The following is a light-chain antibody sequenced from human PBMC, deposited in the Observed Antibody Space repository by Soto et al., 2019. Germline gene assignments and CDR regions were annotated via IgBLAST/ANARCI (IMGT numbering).Light chain of an antibody. Sequence: EIVMTQSPATLSVSPGERATLSCRASQSVSSNLAWYQQKPGQAPRLLIYGASTRATGIPARFSGSGSGTEFTLTISSLQSEDFAFYYCQQYNNWPLTFGVGTKVEIK. J-gene: IGKJ4*01. CDR2: GAS. V-gene: IGKV3-15*01. CDR1: QSVSSN. CDR3: QQYNNWPLT.